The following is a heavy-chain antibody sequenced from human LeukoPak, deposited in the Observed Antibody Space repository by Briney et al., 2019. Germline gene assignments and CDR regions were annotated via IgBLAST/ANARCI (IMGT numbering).Heavy chain of an antibody. D-gene: IGHD2-15*01. J-gene: IGHJ5*02. CDR2: ISAYNGNT. CDR1: GYTFTSYG. V-gene: IGHV1-18*01. Sequence: GASVKVSWKASGYTFTSYGISWVRQAPGQGVEWMGWISAYNGNTNYAQKLQGRVTMTTDTSTSTAYMELRSLRSDDTAVYYCAALIVVESFDPWGQGTLVTVSS. CDR3: AALIVVESFDP.